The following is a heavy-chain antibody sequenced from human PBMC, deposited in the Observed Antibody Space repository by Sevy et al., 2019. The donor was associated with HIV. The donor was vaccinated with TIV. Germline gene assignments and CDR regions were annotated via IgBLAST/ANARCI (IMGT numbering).Heavy chain of an antibody. V-gene: IGHV3-23*01. CDR1: GFIFNTQA. Sequence: GGSLRLSCAASGFIFNTQAMTWVRQAPGKGLEWVSSITSTGLNTFHANSVKGRFTISRDNSTSTVYLQMNSLRAEDTALYYCARGWPINFWGQGTLVTVSS. CDR2: ITSTGLNT. D-gene: IGHD6-13*01. CDR3: ARGWPINF. J-gene: IGHJ4*02.